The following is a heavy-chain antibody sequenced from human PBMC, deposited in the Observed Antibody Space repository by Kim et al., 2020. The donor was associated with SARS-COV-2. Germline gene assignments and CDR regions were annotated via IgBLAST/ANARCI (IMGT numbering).Heavy chain of an antibody. V-gene: IGHV4-59*13. CDR3: ARDSYGSFWFDP. J-gene: IGHJ5*02. CDR1: GGSISSYY. Sequence: ETLSLTCTVSGGSISSYYWSWIRQPPGKGLEWIGYIYYSGSTNYNPSLKSRVTISVDTSKNQFSLKLSSVTAADTAVYYCARDSYGSFWFDPWGQGTLVTVSS. D-gene: IGHD3-10*01. CDR2: IYYSGST.